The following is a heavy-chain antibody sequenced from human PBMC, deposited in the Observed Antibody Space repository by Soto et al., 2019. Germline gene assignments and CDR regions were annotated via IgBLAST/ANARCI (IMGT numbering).Heavy chain of an antibody. V-gene: IGHV1-2*02. CDR1: GYTFGAYY. CDR3: ARVNVVSTEHAYLDF. Sequence: ASVKVSCNASGYTFGAYYINWVLQAPGQGLVWLVWFNPNGGTTKYAQQFQGRVTMSRDTTTTTVYMELTSLRPDDTAVYYCARVNVVSTEHAYLDFWGQGTLVTVSS. J-gene: IGHJ4*02. D-gene: IGHD2-21*01. CDR2: FNPNGGTT.